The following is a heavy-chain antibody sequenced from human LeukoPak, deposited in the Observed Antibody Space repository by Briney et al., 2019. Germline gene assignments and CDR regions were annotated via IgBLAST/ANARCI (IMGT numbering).Heavy chain of an antibody. CDR2: MYYRGST. D-gene: IGHD3-22*01. V-gene: IGHV4-39*07. Sequence: SETLSLTCTVSGGSISSSSHYWGWIRQPPGKGLEWIGSMYYRGSTYHNPSLKSRVTISVDTSKNQFSLKLSSVTAADTAVYYCARSSGYLFDPWGQGTLVTVSS. CDR3: ARSSGYLFDP. CDR1: GGSISSSSHY. J-gene: IGHJ5*02.